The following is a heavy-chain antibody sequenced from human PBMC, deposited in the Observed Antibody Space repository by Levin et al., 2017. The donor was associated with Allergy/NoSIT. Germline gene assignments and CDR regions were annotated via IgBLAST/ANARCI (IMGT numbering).Heavy chain of an antibody. CDR2: IYFSGST. CDR1: GGSISNSSYY. CDR3: ARQGYCSGYSCSGIYNWFDP. V-gene: IGHV4-39*01. Sequence: SETLSLTCTVSGGSISNSSYYWGWIRQPPGTGLEWIGNIYFSGSTYYNPSLKSRVTISVDTSKNQFSLVLRSVTAADTAVYYCARQGYCSGYSCSGIYNWFDPWGQGTLLTVSS. J-gene: IGHJ5*02. D-gene: IGHD2-15*01.